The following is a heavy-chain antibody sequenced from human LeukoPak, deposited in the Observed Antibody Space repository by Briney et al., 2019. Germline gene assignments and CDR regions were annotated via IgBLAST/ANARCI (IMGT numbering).Heavy chain of an antibody. CDR1: GYSFTSYW. CDR3: AMGLNNYYDSSGLDY. CDR2: IYPGDSDT. Sequence: GESLKISCKGSGYSFTSYWIGWVRQMPGKGLEWMGIIYPGDSDTRYSPSFQGQVTTSADKSISTAYLQWSSLKASDTAMYYCAMGLNNYYDSSGLDYWGQGTLVTVSS. D-gene: IGHD3-22*01. V-gene: IGHV5-51*01. J-gene: IGHJ4*02.